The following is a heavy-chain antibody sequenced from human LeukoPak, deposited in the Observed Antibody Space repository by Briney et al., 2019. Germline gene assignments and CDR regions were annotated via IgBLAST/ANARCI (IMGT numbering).Heavy chain of an antibody. J-gene: IGHJ6*03. CDR3: ARDDYDILTGYYYYYMDV. D-gene: IGHD3-9*01. CDR2: MNQDGRDK. V-gene: IGHV3-7*01. Sequence: GGSLRLSCAASGFTFSNSWMNWVRQAPGKGLEWVANMNQDGRDKNYMDSVKGRFTISRDNAKNSLYLQMNSLRAEDTAVYYCARDDYDILTGYYYYYMDVWGKGTTVTVSS. CDR1: GFTFSNSW.